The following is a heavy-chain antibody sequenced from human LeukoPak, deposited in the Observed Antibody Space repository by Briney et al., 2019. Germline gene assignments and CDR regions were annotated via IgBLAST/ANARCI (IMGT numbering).Heavy chain of an antibody. V-gene: IGHV4-34*01. J-gene: IGHJ4*02. Sequence: ASETLSLTCAVYGGSFSGYYWSWIRQPPGKGLEWIATIYYSGSTYYNPSLKSRVSISVDTSRNQFSLRLSSVTAADTPVYYCARHRVGGILFDYWGQGTRVIVSS. CDR2: IYYSGST. CDR1: GGSFSGYY. CDR3: ARHRVGGILFDY. D-gene: IGHD6-19*01.